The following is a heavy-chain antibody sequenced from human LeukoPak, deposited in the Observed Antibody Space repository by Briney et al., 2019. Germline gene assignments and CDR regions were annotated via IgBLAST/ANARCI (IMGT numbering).Heavy chain of an antibody. J-gene: IGHJ4*02. Sequence: PGGSLRLSCAAPGFTVSSNYMSWVRQAPGKGLEWVSVIYSSGNTYYADSVKGRFTISRDNSKNTVYLQMNSLRAEDTAVYYCARNSRDGYNYSDYWGQGTLVTVSS. CDR1: GFTVSSNY. CDR2: IYSSGNT. D-gene: IGHD5-24*01. V-gene: IGHV3-53*01. CDR3: ARNSRDGYNYSDY.